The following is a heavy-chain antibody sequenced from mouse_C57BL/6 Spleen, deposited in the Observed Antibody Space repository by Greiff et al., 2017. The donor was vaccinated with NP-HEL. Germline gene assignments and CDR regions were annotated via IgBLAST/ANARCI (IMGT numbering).Heavy chain of an antibody. V-gene: IGHV1-4*01. D-gene: IGHD1-1*01. CDR3: ERGYGRLFAY. CDR2: INPSSGYT. J-gene: IGHJ3*01. CDR1: GYTFTRYT. Sequence: VQLQQSGAELARPGASVKMSCKASGYTFTRYTMHWVKQRPGQGLEWIGYINPSSGYTKYNQKFKDRATLTADKSSSTANMQLSSLTSEEPAVKYGERGYGRLFAYWGQGPLVTVSA.